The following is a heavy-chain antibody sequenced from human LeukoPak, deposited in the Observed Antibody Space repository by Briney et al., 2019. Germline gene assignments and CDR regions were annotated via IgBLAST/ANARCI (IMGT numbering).Heavy chain of an antibody. Sequence: GGSLRLSCAASGFTFSTYWMSWVPQAPGKGLEWVANIKEDGSEIYYLDSVKGRFTISRDNAKNSLYLQMNSLRAEDTAVYYCARVIGFGWFDPWGQGTLVTVSS. V-gene: IGHV3-7*01. CDR2: IKEDGSEI. CDR3: ARVIGFGWFDP. J-gene: IGHJ5*02. CDR1: GFTFSTYW. D-gene: IGHD3-3*01.